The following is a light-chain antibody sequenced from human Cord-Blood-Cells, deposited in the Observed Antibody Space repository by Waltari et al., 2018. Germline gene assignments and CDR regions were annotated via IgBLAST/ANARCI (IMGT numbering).Light chain of an antibody. CDR1: SLRSYY. V-gene: IGLV3-19*01. CDR3: NSRDSSSNHLV. CDR2: GKN. J-gene: IGLJ2*01. Sequence: SSELTQDPAVSVALGQTVRITCPGDSLRSYYASWYQQQPGQAPVLVIYGKNNRPSGSLDQCSGASSGNTASLTTTGAQPEDEADYYCNSRDSSSNHLVFGGGTKLTVL.